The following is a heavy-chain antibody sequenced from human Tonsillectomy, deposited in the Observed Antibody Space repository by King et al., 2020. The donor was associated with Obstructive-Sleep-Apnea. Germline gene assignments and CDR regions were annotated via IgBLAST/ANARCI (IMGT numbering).Heavy chain of an antibody. Sequence: VQLVQSGAEVKKPGESPKISCKPSGYSFTSYWIGWVREMPGKGLEWMGIIYRGDSDTRYSPSFQGQVTISADKSISTAYLQWSSLKASDTAMYYCARHLADDYYDSSGYLDYWGQGTLVTVSS. J-gene: IGHJ4*02. CDR2: IYRGDSDT. CDR1: GYSFTSYW. CDR3: ARHLADDYYDSSGYLDY. D-gene: IGHD3-22*01. V-gene: IGHV5-51*01.